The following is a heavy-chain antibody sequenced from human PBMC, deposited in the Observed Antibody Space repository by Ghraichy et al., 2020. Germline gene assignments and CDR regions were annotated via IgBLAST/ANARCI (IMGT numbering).Heavy chain of an antibody. CDR2: MNPNSGNT. CDR3: ARVYYYGSHYYYYMDV. V-gene: IGHV1-8*01. Sequence: ASAKVPCKASGYTFTSYDINWVRQATGQGLEWMGWMNPNSGNTGYAQKFQGRVTMTRNTSISTAYMELSSLRSEDTAVYYCARVYYYGSHYYYYMDVWGKGTTVTVSS. J-gene: IGHJ6*03. CDR1: GYTFTSYD. D-gene: IGHD3-10*01.